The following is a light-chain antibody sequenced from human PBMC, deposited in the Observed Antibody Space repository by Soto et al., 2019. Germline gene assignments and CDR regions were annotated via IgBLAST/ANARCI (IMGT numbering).Light chain of an antibody. CDR3: QQYGSSPLT. V-gene: IGKV3-15*01. Sequence: EIVMTQSPATLSVSPGKRATLSCRASQSVSSNLAWYQQKPGQAPRLLIYGASTRATGIPARFSGSGSGTDFTITISRLEPEDFAVYYCQQYGSSPLTFGGGTKVDI. CDR2: GAS. J-gene: IGKJ4*01. CDR1: QSVSSN.